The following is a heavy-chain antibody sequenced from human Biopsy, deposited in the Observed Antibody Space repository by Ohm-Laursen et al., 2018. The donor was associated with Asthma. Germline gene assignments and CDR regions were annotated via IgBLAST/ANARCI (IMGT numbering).Heavy chain of an antibody. CDR1: GFRFDDYT. Sequence: GSLRLSCAASGFRFDDYTMVWVRQPPGKGLQWVALISWDAGRTHYADSVKGRFTVSRDNSKNSLYLQMNSLKPEDSGLYYCSKALVPTDLTSWLDPWGQGTLVTVSS. CDR2: ISWDAGRT. D-gene: IGHD5-18*01. J-gene: IGHJ5*02. CDR3: SKALVPTDLTSWLDP. V-gene: IGHV3-43*01.